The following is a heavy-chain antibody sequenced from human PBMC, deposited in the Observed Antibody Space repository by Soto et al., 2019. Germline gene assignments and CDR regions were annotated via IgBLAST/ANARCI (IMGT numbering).Heavy chain of an antibody. CDR1: GGSSGSSSYY. CDR3: ARRRYDSRLFDY. V-gene: IGHV4-39*01. J-gene: IGHJ4*02. Sequence: QLQLQESGPGLVKPSETLSLTCSVSGGSSGSSSYYWGWIRQPPGKGLEWIGSIYYSGSTYYNPSLKSRVTISVDTSKNQFSLMLSSVTAADTAVYYCARRRYDSRLFDYWGQGNLVTVSS. D-gene: IGHD3-22*01. CDR2: IYYSGST.